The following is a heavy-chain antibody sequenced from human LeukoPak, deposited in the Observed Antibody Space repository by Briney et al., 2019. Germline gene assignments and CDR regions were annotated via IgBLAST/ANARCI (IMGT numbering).Heavy chain of an antibody. J-gene: IGHJ4*02. D-gene: IGHD4-17*01. Sequence: SGGSLRLSCAASGSTFSSYSMNWVRQAPGKGLEWVSSISSSSSYIYYADSVKGRFTISRDNAKNSLYLQMNSLRAEDTAVYYCARSDGDLYFDYWGQGTLVTVSS. CDR1: GSTFSSYS. V-gene: IGHV3-21*01. CDR3: ARSDGDLYFDY. CDR2: ISSSSSYI.